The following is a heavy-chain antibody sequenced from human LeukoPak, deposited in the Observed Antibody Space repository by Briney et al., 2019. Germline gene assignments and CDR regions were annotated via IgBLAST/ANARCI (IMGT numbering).Heavy chain of an antibody. D-gene: IGHD4-17*01. V-gene: IGHV3-48*01. CDR3: ARGDDYGDHNFDY. Sequence: GGSLRLSCAASGFTFSSYSMNWVRQAPGKGLEWVSYISSSSTIYYADSVKGRFTISRDNAKNSLYLQMNSLRAEDTAVYYCARGDDYGDHNFDYWGQGTLVTVSS. CDR1: GFTFSSYS. J-gene: IGHJ4*02. CDR2: ISSSSTI.